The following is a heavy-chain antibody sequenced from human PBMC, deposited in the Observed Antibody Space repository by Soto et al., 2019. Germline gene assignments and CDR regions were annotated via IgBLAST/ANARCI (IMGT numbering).Heavy chain of an antibody. CDR1: GGSVNTAPYH. V-gene: IGHV4-61*01. CDR3: ARDHHSYYDTSGYYPYFDF. Sequence: PSETLSLTCTVSGGSVNTAPYHWSWIRQSPRNGLEWIGNIYYTGSTNYNPSFESRVAISLDTSNNQFSLRLTSLTAADTAVYFCARDHHSYYDTSGYYPYFDFWGQGTLVTSPQ. J-gene: IGHJ4*02. CDR2: IYYTGST. D-gene: IGHD3-22*01.